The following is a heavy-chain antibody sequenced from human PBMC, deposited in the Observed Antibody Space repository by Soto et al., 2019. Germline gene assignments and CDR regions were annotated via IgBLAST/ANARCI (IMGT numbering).Heavy chain of an antibody. CDR2: IYYSGRT. CDR3: ARGSFSSSSSWFDP. D-gene: IGHD6-6*01. V-gene: IGHV4-31*03. J-gene: IGHJ5*02. Sequence: CTVSGGSISSGGYYWSWIRQHPGKGLEWIGYIYYSGRTYYNPSLHSRVSIAVDTTENQFSLKLTSVTAADTSVYYCARGSFSSSSSWFDPWGRGTLVTVSS. CDR1: GGSISSGGYY.